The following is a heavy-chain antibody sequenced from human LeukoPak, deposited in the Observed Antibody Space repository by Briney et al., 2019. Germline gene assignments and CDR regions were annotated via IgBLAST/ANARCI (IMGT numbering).Heavy chain of an antibody. CDR3: ARDHNYFGSDRYYDAFDI. CDR2: IRGDGSRL. D-gene: IGHD2-21*02. Sequence: PGGSLRLSCVGSGFSICGFWMTWVRQAPGKGLEWVANIRGDGSRLYYVDSVKGRFTISRDNAKNSLYLQMSNLRAEDTSVYYCARDHNYFGSDRYYDAFDIWGQGTMVTVSS. V-gene: IGHV3-7*01. J-gene: IGHJ3*02. CDR1: GFSICGFW.